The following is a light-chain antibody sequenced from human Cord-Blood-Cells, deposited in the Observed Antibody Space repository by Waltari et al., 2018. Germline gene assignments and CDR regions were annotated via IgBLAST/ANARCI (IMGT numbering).Light chain of an antibody. CDR2: DAS. CDR3: QQYNSYSWT. Sequence: DIQMTPSPSTLSASVGARVTLTCRASQSISSWLAWYQQKPGKAPKLLIYDASSLESGVPSRFSGSGSGTEFTLTISSLQPDDFATYYCQQYNSYSWTFGQGTKVEIK. J-gene: IGKJ1*01. V-gene: IGKV1-5*01. CDR1: QSISSW.